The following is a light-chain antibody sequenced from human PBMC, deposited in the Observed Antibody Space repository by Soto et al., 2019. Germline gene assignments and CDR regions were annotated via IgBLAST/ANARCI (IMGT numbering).Light chain of an antibody. V-gene: IGKV3-20*01. J-gene: IGKJ5*01. CDR3: QQYGSSPPIT. CDR2: GVS. CDR1: QNIISN. Sequence: EIVLTQSPATLSVSPGERATLSCRASQNIISNLAWYQQKPGQAPRLLMYGVSSRATGIPDRFSGSGSGTDFTLTISRLEPEDFAVYYCQQYGSSPPITFGQGTRLEIK.